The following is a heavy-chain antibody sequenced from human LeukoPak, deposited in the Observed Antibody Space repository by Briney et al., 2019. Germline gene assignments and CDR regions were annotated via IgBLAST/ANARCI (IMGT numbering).Heavy chain of an antibody. D-gene: IGHD3-22*01. CDR2: IYSSGST. CDR3: ARRMTHSIVVVIRGFDI. J-gene: IGHJ3*02. CDR1: GDSITNYY. V-gene: IGHV4-4*07. Sequence: SETLSLTCTVSGDSITNYYWSWIRQPAGKGLEWIGRIYSSGSTNYNPSLKRRVTMSIDTSKNQFSLELTSVTAADTAVYYCARRMTHSIVVVIRGFDIWGQGTMVTVSS.